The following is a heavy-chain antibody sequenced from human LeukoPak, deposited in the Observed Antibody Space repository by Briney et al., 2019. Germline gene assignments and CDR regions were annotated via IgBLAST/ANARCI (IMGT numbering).Heavy chain of an antibody. D-gene: IGHD3-16*01. CDR2: VWYDGRNR. V-gene: IGHV3-33*08. J-gene: IGHJ5*02. CDR3: ARLWGGNGYSGGSLNL. CDR1: GFTFSSYS. Sequence: SGGSLRLSCAASGFTFSSYSMNWVRQAPGKGLEWVAVVWYDGRNRDYADSVKGRFTISKDNSNNMVFLQMDRLRAEDTAVYYCARLWGGNGYSGGSLNLWGQGTLVTVSS.